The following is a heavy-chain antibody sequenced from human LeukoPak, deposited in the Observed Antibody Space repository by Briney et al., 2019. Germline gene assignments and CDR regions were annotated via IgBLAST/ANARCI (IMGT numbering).Heavy chain of an antibody. CDR1: GFTFSSYG. J-gene: IGHJ4*02. V-gene: IGHV3-33*06. CDR3: AKVLRGYSYGQGPFDY. D-gene: IGHD5-18*01. CDR2: IWYDGSNK. Sequence: GGSLRVSCAASGFTFSSYGMHWVRQAPGKGLEWVAVIWYDGSNKYYADSVKGRFTISRDNSKNTLYLQMNSLRAEDTAVYYCAKVLRGYSYGQGPFDYWGQGTLVTVSS.